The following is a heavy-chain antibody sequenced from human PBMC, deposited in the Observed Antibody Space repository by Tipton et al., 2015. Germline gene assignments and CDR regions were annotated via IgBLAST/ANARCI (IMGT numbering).Heavy chain of an antibody. D-gene: IGHD2-15*01. CDR1: GGSISRSDYY. Sequence: TLSLTCNVFGGSISRSDYYWGWIRQPPGKGLEWIGNMFYSGSAYYNPALNSRVTISVDTSENQFSLRLSSVTAADTAVHYCARLGGVVVGVAATTRFTTPDFWFDSWGQGTLVTVSS. CDR3: ARLGGVVVGVAATTRFTTPDFWFDS. V-gene: IGHV4-39*01. J-gene: IGHJ5*01. CDR2: MFYSGSA.